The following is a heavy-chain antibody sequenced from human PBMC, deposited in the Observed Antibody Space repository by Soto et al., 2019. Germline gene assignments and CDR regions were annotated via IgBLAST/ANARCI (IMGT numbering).Heavy chain of an antibody. D-gene: IGHD2-2*01. CDR1: GYTFTSYA. Sequence: QVQLVQSGAEVKKPGASVKVSCKASGYTFTSYAMHWVRQAPGQRLEWMGWINAGNGNTKYSQKFQGRVTITRDTSASTAYMERSSLRSEDTAVYYCARVESIVVVPAAIQGPTSEAFDIWGQGTMVTVSS. CDR2: INAGNGNT. J-gene: IGHJ3*02. V-gene: IGHV1-3*01. CDR3: ARVESIVVVPAAIQGPTSEAFDI.